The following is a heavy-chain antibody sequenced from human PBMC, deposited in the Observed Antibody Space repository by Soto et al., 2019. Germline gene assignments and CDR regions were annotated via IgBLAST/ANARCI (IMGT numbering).Heavy chain of an antibody. Sequence: GGSLRLSCAASGFTFSSYAMSWVRQAPGKGLEWVSAISGSGGSTYYADSVKGRFTISRDNSKNTLYLQMNSLRAEDTAVYYCAKVVVPAAPYSSAFDIWGQGTMVTVSS. D-gene: IGHD2-2*01. CDR1: GFTFSSYA. V-gene: IGHV3-23*01. J-gene: IGHJ3*02. CDR3: AKVVVPAAPYSSAFDI. CDR2: ISGSGGST.